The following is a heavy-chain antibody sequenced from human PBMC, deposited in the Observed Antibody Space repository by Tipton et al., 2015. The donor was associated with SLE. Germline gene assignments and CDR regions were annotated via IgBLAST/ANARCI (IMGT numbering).Heavy chain of an antibody. D-gene: IGHD3-22*01. J-gene: IGHJ4*02. CDR1: GGSISSYY. CDR3: ARDAYYYDSSGLD. CDR2: IYYSGST. Sequence: TLSLTCTVSGGSISSYYWSWIRQPPGKGLEWIGYIYYSGSTNYNASLKSRVTISVDTSKNQFSLKLSSVTAADTAVYYCARDAYYYDSSGLDWGQGTLVTVSS. V-gene: IGHV4-59*01.